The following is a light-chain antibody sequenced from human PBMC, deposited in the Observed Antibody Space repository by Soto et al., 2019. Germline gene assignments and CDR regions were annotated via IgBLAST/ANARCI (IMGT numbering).Light chain of an antibody. V-gene: IGLV2-14*01. CDR3: TSYTSTSTYV. CDR2: DVT. Sequence: QSALTQPASVSGPPRQSITISCTGTSSDVGAYNYVSWYQHHPGKAPRLVIYDVTNRPSGISDRFSGSKSGNTASLTISGLLAEDEADYYCTSYTSTSTYVFGTGTKLTVL. CDR1: SSDVGAYNY. J-gene: IGLJ1*01.